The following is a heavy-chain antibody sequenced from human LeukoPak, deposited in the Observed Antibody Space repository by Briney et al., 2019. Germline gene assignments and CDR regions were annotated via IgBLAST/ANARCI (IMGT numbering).Heavy chain of an antibody. D-gene: IGHD5-18*01. CDR1: GYTLIHSS. Sequence: GGSLRLSCTASGYTLIHSSISGVRQAPGKGLEWVSAISGSGGGTYYADSVKGRFTISRDNSKNTLYVQMNSLRAADTAVSYCAKAGGRGYNYGDYFDYWGQGTLVTVSS. V-gene: IGHV3-23*01. CDR3: AKAGGRGYNYGDYFDY. CDR2: ISGSGGGT. J-gene: IGHJ4*02.